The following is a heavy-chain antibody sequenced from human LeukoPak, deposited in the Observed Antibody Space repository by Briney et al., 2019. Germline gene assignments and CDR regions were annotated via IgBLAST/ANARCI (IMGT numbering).Heavy chain of an antibody. CDR1: SGSISSSSYY. CDR3: ARGPRSVRPVRFDY. D-gene: IGHD3-22*01. V-gene: IGHV4-39*07. Sequence: SETLSLTCTVSSGSISSSSYYWSWIRQPPGKGLEWIGEINHSGSTNYNPSLKSRVTISVDTSKNQFSLKLSSVTAADTAVYYCARGPRSVRPVRFDYWGQGTLVTVSS. J-gene: IGHJ4*02. CDR2: INHSGST.